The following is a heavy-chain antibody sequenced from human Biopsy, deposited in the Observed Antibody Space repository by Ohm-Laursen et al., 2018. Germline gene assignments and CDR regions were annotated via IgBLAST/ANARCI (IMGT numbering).Heavy chain of an antibody. CDR3: AKDKGTFNFYYYGMDV. J-gene: IGHJ6*02. D-gene: IGHD2/OR15-2a*01. CDR1: GFTFSNSG. Sequence: SLRLSYAAPGFTFSNSGMHWVRQAPGKGLEWVAAISYDGSKTDYGDSVKGRLNISRDNSKNTLDLQMSSLRVEDTAVYFCAKDKGTFNFYYYGMDVWGQGTTVTVSS. V-gene: IGHV3-30*18. CDR2: ISYDGSKT.